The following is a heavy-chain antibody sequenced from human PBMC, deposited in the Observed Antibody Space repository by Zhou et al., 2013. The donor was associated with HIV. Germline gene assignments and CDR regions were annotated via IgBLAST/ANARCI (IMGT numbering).Heavy chain of an antibody. CDR2: FDPDNRET. CDR3: ARAPPPPNYSDGWVVGGTFDI. J-gene: IGHJ3*02. CDR1: GYTLTDLL. Sequence: QVQLIQSGAEVKKPGASVKISCKVSGYTLTDLLIHWVRQAPGGGLEWMGRFDPDNRETMYTQKFQGRVTMTGDTSTDTAFLEATRLTSEDTAMYFCARAPPPPNYSDGWVVGGTFDIWGPGTVVAVSS. D-gene: IGHD1-26*01. V-gene: IGHV1-24*01.